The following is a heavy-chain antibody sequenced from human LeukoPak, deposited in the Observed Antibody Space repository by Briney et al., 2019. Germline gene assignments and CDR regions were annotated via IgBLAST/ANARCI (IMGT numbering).Heavy chain of an antibody. CDR1: DGSVSSDAHY. Sequence: TETLSLTCTVSDGSVSSDAHYWPWIRQPPGKGLLRIGYIYYGGGTNYNPSLKSRVAISVDTSKNKFSLKLSSVTDADTALYYCARASITVARGVIDFFDYWGQGTQVTVSS. J-gene: IGHJ4*02. V-gene: IGHV4-61*08. D-gene: IGHD3-10*01. CDR2: IYYGGGT. CDR3: ARASITVARGVIDFFDY.